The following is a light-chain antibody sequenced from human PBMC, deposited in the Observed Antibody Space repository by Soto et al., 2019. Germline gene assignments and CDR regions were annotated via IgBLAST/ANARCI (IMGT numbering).Light chain of an antibody. CDR2: ANN. CDR1: SSNIGAGYD. V-gene: IGLV1-40*01. J-gene: IGLJ2*01. CDR3: QSYDTSLSVV. Sequence: QSVLTQPPSVSGAPGQRVTISCTGSSSNIGAGYDVYWYQQLPGTAPKLLIYANNSRPSGVPDRFSGSKSGTSASLAITGLQAEDEAEYYCQSYDTSLSVVFGGGTKLTVL.